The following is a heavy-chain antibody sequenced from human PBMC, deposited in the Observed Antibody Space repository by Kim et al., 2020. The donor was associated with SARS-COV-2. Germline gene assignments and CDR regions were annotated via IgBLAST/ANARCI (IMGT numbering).Heavy chain of an antibody. J-gene: IGHJ4*02. V-gene: IGHV3-23*01. CDR2: ISGSGGST. D-gene: IGHD5-18*01. CDR1: GFTFSSYA. Sequence: GGSLRLSCAASGFTFSSYAMSWVRQAPGKGLEWVSAISGSGGSTYYADSVKGRFTISRDNSKNTLYLQMNSLRAEDTAVYYCAKETPILIQLWTPHFDYWGQGAMLTNSS. CDR3: AKETPILIQLWTPHFDY.